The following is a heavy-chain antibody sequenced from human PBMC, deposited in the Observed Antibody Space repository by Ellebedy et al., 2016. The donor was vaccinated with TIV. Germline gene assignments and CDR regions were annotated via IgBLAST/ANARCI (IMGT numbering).Heavy chain of an antibody. V-gene: IGHV3-23*01. J-gene: IGHJ4*02. CDR3: AKDYGDYGLVYFDY. CDR1: GFTFSSYA. Sequence: GGSLRLSXAASGFTFSSYAMSWVRQPPGKGLEWVSLISGSGGSTYYADSVKGRFTISRDNSKNTLYLQMNSLRAEDTAVYYCAKDYGDYGLVYFDYWGQGTLVTVSS. CDR2: ISGSGGST. D-gene: IGHD4-17*01.